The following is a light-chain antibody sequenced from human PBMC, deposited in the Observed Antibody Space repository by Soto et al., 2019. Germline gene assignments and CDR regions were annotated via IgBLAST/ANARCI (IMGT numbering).Light chain of an antibody. CDR2: DVS. J-gene: IGLJ2*01. V-gene: IGLV2-14*01. Sequence: QSAPTQPASVSGSPGQSITISCTGTSSDVGGYNYVSWYQQHPDKAPKLIIYDVSNRPSGVSNRLSGSKSGNTASLTISGLQAEDEADYYCSSYTSSSPYVIFGGGTKLTVL. CDR1: SSDVGGYNY. CDR3: SSYTSSSPYVI.